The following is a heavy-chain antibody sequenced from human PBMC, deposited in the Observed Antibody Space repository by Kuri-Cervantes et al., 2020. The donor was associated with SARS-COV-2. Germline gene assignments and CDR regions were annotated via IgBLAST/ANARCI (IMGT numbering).Heavy chain of an antibody. CDR2: INAGNGNT. Sequence: ASVKVSCKASGYTFTSYAMHWVRQAPGQRLEWMGWINAGNGNTKYSQKFQGRVTITRDTSASTAYMELSSLRSEDTAVYYCARAEHLLTTAIAFDYWGQGTLVTVSS. D-gene: IGHD4/OR15-4a*01. V-gene: IGHV1-3*01. CDR1: GYTFTSYA. CDR3: ARAEHLLTTAIAFDY. J-gene: IGHJ4*02.